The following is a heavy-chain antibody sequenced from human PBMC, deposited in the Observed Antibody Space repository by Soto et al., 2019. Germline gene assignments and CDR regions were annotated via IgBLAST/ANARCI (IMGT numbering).Heavy chain of an antibody. Sequence: SETLSLTCAVYGGSFSGYYWSWIRQPPGKGLEWIGEINHSGSTNYNPSLKSRVTISVDTSKNQFSLKLSSVTAADTAVYYCAGGYDYWGQGTLVTVSS. CDR2: INHSGST. CDR1: GGSFSGYY. V-gene: IGHV4-34*01. CDR3: AGGYDY. J-gene: IGHJ4*02.